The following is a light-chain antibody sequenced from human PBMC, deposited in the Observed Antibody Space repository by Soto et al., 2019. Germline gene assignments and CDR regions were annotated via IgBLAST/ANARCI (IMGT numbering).Light chain of an antibody. CDR1: SSDVGAYNY. J-gene: IGLJ2*01. V-gene: IGLV2-8*01. CDR3: SSYAGSNHLL. Sequence: QSALTQPPSASGSPGQSVTISCTGTSSDVGAYNYVSWYQQHPGKAPKLMIYEVTKRPSGVPDRFSGSKFGSTASLTVSGLQAEDEADYFCSSYAGSNHLLFGGGTKLTVL. CDR2: EVT.